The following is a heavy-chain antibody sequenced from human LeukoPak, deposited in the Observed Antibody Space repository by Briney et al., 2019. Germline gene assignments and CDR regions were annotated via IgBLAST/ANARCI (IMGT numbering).Heavy chain of an antibody. CDR2: IIPIFGTA. Sequence: GSSVKVSCKASGRTFSSYAISWVRQAPGQGLEWMGGIIPIFGTANYAQKFQGRVTITADESTSTAYMELSSLRSEDTAVYYCAREVAAAGYYFDYWGLGTLVTVSS. CDR1: GRTFSSYA. J-gene: IGHJ4*02. D-gene: IGHD6-13*01. CDR3: AREVAAAGYYFDY. V-gene: IGHV1-69*01.